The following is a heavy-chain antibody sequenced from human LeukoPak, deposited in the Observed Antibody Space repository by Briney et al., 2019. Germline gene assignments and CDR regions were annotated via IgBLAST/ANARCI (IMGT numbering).Heavy chain of an antibody. CDR1: GFTFSSYA. V-gene: IGHV3-23*01. J-gene: IGHJ4*02. Sequence: GGSLRLSCAASGFTFSSYAMRWVRQTPGKGLEWVSAISGSGASTYYADSVKGRFTISRDNSKNTLWLQMNSLRAEDTAVYYCAKQLGYCSDGSCYFPYWGQGTLVTVSS. D-gene: IGHD2-15*01. CDR3: AKQLGYCSDGSCYFPY. CDR2: ISGSGAST.